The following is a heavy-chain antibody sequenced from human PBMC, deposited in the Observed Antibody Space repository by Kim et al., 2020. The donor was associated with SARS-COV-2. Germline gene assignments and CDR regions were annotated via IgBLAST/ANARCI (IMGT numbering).Heavy chain of an antibody. D-gene: IGHD3-22*01. V-gene: IGHV1-3*01. J-gene: IGHJ5*02. Sequence: KYSQKFQGRVTITRDTSASTAYMELSSLRSEDTAVYYCARTSGYFNWFDPWGQGTLVTVSS. CDR3: ARTSGYFNWFDP.